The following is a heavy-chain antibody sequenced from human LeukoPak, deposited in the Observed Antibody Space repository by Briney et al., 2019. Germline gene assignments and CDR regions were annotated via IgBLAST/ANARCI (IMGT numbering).Heavy chain of an antibody. Sequence: SETLPLTCAVYGGSFSDYYRSWIRQPPGKGLEWIGEINDSGSTYYNPSLRSRVTMSIDTSKNQFSLKLTSVTAADTAVYYCARAYYYYVDVWGKGTTVTVSS. V-gene: IGHV4-34*01. CDR3: ARAYYYYVDV. J-gene: IGHJ6*03. CDR1: GGSFSDYY. CDR2: INDSGST.